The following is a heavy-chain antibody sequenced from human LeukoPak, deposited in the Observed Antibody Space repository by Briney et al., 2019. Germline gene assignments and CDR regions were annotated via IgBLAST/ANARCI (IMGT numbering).Heavy chain of an antibody. CDR3: ASAKLWFGELPDY. CDR1: EGTFSSYA. CDR2: IIPILGIA. Sequence: ASVKVSCKASEGTFSSYAISWVRQAPGQGLEWMGRIIPILGIANYAQKFQGRVTITADKSTSTAYMELSSLRSEDTAVYYCASAKLWFGELPDYWGQGTLVTVSS. J-gene: IGHJ4*02. V-gene: IGHV1-69*04. D-gene: IGHD3-10*01.